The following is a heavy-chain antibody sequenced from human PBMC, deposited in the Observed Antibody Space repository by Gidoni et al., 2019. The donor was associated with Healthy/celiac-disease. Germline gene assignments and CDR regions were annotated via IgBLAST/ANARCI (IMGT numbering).Heavy chain of an antibody. J-gene: IGHJ4*02. CDR2: ISGSGGST. CDR1: GFPFSSYA. V-gene: IGHV3-23*01. Sequence: EVQLLESGGGLVQPGGSLRLSCAASGFPFSSYAMSWVRQAPGKGLEWVSAISGSGGSTYYADSVKGRFTISRDNSKNTLYLQMNSLRAEDTAVYYCAAPEAREVYFDYWGQGTLVTVSS. CDR3: AAPEAREVYFDY.